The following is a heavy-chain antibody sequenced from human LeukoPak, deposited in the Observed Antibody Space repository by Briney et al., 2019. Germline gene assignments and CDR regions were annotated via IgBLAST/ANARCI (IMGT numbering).Heavy chain of an antibody. CDR1: GYTFTKYG. CDR2: ISACNGNT. CDR3: AREGGMLIQAPPDC. D-gene: IGHD2-15*01. V-gene: IGHV1-18*01. J-gene: IGHJ4*02. Sequence: ASVKVSCKASGYTFTKYGITWVRQAPGKGLEWMGWISACNGNTKYAQKFQGRVTMTTDTSTNTAYMEVRSLRSDDTAVYYCAREGGMLIQAPPDCWGQGTLVTVSS.